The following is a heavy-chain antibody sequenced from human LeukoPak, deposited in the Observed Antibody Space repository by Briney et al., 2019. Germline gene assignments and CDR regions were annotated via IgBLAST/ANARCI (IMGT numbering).Heavy chain of an antibody. V-gene: IGHV3-48*01. D-gene: IGHD2/OR15-2a*01. J-gene: IGHJ4*02. CDR2: IGGSSSTI. CDR1: GFTFSSYS. CDR3: ARVGLSRIDY. Sequence: GGSLRLSCAASGFTFSSYSMNWVRQAPGKGLEWVSYIGGSSSTIYYADSVKGRFTISRDNAKNSLYLQMNSLRAEDTAVYYCARVGLSRIDYWGQGTLVTVSS.